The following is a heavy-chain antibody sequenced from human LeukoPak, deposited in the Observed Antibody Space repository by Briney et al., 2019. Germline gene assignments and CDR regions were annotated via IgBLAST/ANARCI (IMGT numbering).Heavy chain of an antibody. CDR3: ARDSGYLYSGSYYVDY. CDR1: GGSISSYY. V-gene: IGHV4-38-2*02. J-gene: IGHJ4*02. Sequence: PSETLSLTCTVSGGSISSYYWSWIRQSPGKGLEWIGSIYHSGSTYYNPSLKSRVTISVDTSKNQFSLKLSSVTAADTAVYYCARDSGYLYSGSYYVDYWGQGTLVTVSS. CDR2: IYHSGST. D-gene: IGHD1-26*01.